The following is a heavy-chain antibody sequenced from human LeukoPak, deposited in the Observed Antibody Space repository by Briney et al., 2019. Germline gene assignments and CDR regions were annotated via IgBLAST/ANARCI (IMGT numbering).Heavy chain of an antibody. Sequence: PGGSLRLSCAASGFTFSSYGMSWVRQAPGKGLEWVSAISGSGGSTYYADSAKGRFTISRDNSKNTLYLQMNSLRAEDTAVYYCAKDYDILTPQLFGYWGQGTLVTVSS. J-gene: IGHJ4*02. CDR1: GFTFSSYG. CDR3: AKDYDILTPQLFGY. D-gene: IGHD3-9*01. CDR2: ISGSGGST. V-gene: IGHV3-23*01.